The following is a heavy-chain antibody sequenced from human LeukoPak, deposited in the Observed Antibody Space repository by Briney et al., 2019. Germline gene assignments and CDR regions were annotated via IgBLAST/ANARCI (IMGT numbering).Heavy chain of an antibody. CDR3: ARWYYSGWAFDY. V-gene: IGHV4-4*07. J-gene: IGHJ4*02. CDR1: GGSISNYY. D-gene: IGHD6-19*01. CDR2: IDISGST. Sequence: SETLSLTCTVSGGSISNYYWSWIRQSAGKGLEWIGRIDISGSTKYNPSLKSRVTMSRDTSKNQFSLKLSSVTAADTAVYYCARWYYSGWAFDYWGQGTLVTVSS.